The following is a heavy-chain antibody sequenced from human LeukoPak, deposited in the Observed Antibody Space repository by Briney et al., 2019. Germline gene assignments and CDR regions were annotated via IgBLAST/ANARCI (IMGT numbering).Heavy chain of an antibody. CDR2: IIPIFGTA. J-gene: IGHJ4*02. Sequence: SVKVSCKASGYTFTSYGISWVRQAPGQGLEWMGGIIPIFGTANYAQKFQGRVTITADESTSTAYMELSSLRSEDTAVYYCARDSYSGYDPSYGCHYWGQGTLVTVSS. CDR1: GYTFTSYG. D-gene: IGHD5-12*01. V-gene: IGHV1-69*13. CDR3: ARDSYSGYDPSYGCHY.